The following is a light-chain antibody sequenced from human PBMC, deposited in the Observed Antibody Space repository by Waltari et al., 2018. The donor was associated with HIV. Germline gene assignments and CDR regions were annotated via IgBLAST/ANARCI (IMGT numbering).Light chain of an antibody. CDR1: SSDIGAYNY. Sequence: QSALTQPPSASGSPGQSVTISCTGTSSDIGAYNYVSWFQQHPGKAPILMIYDVTKRPSGVPDRFSGSKSGNTASLTVSGLQAEEEADYYCASHAGSKDVFGGGTRLTVL. V-gene: IGLV2-8*01. J-gene: IGLJ2*01. CDR3: ASHAGSKDV. CDR2: DVT.